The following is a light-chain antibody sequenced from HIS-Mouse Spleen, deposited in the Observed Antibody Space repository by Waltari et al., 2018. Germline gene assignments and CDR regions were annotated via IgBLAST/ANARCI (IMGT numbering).Light chain of an antibody. J-gene: IGLJ2*01. CDR3: YATDSSGNHRV. Sequence: SYELTQPPSVSVSPGQTARITCSGDALPKKYAYWYQQKSGPAPVLFIYEDSKRPSGIPGRFSGSSSGTMATLTISGAQVEDEADYYCYATDSSGNHRVFGGGTKLTVL. CDR2: EDS. V-gene: IGLV3-10*01. CDR1: ALPKKY.